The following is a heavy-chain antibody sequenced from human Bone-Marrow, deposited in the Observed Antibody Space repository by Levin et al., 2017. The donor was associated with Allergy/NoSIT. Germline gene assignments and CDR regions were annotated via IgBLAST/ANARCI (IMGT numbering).Heavy chain of an antibody. Sequence: PVASVKVSCQASGYTFSGYYMHWVRQAPGQGLEWMGRINPNSGDTNYAQKFQDRVTMTRDMSISTAYMELSSLRSDDTAVYYCARGPSNFYKSAWSPGGYWGQGTLVTVPS. CDR3: ARGPSNFYKSAWSPGGY. D-gene: IGHD6-19*01. CDR2: INPNSGDT. J-gene: IGHJ4*02. V-gene: IGHV1-2*06. CDR1: GYTFSGYY.